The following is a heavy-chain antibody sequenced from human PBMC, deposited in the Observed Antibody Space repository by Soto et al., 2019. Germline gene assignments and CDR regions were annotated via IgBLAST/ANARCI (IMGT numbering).Heavy chain of an antibody. V-gene: IGHV4-34*01. Sequence: TLSLTCAFYGGSFSGYYCSWIRQPPGKGLEWIGEINHSGSTNYNPSLKSRLTISRDNAKNTLYLQMNSLRAEDTALYYGARAACGSGDGNDYWGQGTPVTVSS. CDR2: INHSGST. CDR3: ARAACGSGDGNDY. CDR1: GGSFSGYY. J-gene: IGHJ4*02. D-gene: IGHD3-10*01.